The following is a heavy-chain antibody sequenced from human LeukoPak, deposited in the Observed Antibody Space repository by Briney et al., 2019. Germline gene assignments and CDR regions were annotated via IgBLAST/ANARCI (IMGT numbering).Heavy chain of an antibody. D-gene: IGHD5-24*01. J-gene: IGHJ4*02. Sequence: GGSLILSCAASGFTFMSYSLNWVRPAPGKGLEWVSYISSGSNTIYYADSVQGRFTISGDNAKNSLHLQMSSLRAEDTAGYCCARDPGDGYNPDYWVQGTLVTVSS. CDR2: ISSGSNTI. CDR1: GFTFMSYS. CDR3: ARDPGDGYNPDY. V-gene: IGHV3-48*01.